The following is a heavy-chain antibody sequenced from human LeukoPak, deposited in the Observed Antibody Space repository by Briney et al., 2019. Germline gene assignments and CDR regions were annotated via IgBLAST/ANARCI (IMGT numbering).Heavy chain of an antibody. CDR3: ARDLSSYYDSSGYYDY. V-gene: IGHV1-2*02. J-gene: IGHJ4*02. Sequence: GASVKVSCKASGYTFTGYYMHWVRQAPGQGLEWMGWIKPNSGGTNYAQKFQGRVTMTRDTSISTAYMELSRLRSDDTAVYYCARDLSSYYDSSGYYDYWGQGTLVTVSS. CDR1: GYTFTGYY. D-gene: IGHD3-22*01. CDR2: IKPNSGGT.